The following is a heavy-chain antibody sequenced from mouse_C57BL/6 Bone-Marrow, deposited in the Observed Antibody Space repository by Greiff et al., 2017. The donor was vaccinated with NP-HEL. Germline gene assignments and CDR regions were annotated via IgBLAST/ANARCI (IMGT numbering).Heavy chain of an antibody. J-gene: IGHJ1*03. CDR3: ESGGLRLHWYFDV. D-gene: IGHD1-2*01. V-gene: IGHV1-74*01. CDR1: GYTFTSYW. Sequence: QVQLQQPGAELVKPGASVKVSCKASGYTFTSYWMHWVKQRPGQGLEWIGRIYPSDSDTNYNQKFKGKATLTVDKSSSTAYMPLSSLTSADSAVYSCESGGLRLHWYFDVWGTGTTVTVSS. CDR2: IYPSDSDT.